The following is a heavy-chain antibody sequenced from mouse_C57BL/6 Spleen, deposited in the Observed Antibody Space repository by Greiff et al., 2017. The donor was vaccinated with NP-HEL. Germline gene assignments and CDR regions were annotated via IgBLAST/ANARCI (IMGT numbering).Heavy chain of an antibody. D-gene: IGHD1-1*01. J-gene: IGHJ3*01. CDR2: ISNGGGST. CDR1: GFTFSDYY. V-gene: IGHV5-12*01. Sequence: DVMLVESGGGLVQPGGSLKLSCAASGFTFSDYYMYWVRQTPEKRLEWVAYISNGGGSTYYPDTVKGRFTISRDNAKNTLYLQMSRLKSEDTAMYYCARGGYYGSSPWFAYWGQGTLVTVSA. CDR3: ARGGYYGSSPWFAY.